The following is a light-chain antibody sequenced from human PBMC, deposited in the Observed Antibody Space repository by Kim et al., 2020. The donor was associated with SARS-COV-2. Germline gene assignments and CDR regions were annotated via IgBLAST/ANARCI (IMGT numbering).Light chain of an antibody. J-gene: IGLJ2*01. CDR3: NSRDSSGNHPYVV. Sequence: SSELTQDPAVSVALGQTVRITCQGDSLRSYYASWYQQKPGQAPVLVIYGKNNRPSGIPDRFSGSSSGNTASLTITGAQAEDEADYYCNSRDSSGNHPYVVFGGGTKVTVL. V-gene: IGLV3-19*01. CDR1: SLRSYY. CDR2: GKN.